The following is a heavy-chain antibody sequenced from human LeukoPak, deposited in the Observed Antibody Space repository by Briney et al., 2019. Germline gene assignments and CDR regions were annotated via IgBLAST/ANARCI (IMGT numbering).Heavy chain of an antibody. D-gene: IGHD3-22*01. CDR3: ARGRHYYDSSGYYYGPLDY. V-gene: IGHV1-8*01. CDR2: MNPNSGNT. J-gene: IGHJ4*02. CDR1: GYTFTSYD. Sequence: AASVKVSCKASGYTFTSYDINWVRQATGQGLEWMGWMNPNSGNTGYAQKFQGRVTMTRNTSISTAYMELSSLRSEDTAVYYCARGRHYYDSSGYYYGPLDYWGQGTLVTVSS.